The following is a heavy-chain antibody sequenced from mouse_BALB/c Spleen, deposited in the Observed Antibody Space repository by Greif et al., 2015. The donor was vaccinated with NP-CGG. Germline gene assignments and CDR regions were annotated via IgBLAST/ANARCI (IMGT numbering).Heavy chain of an antibody. Sequence: EVQLQQSGAKLVKPGASVELSCTASGFNIKDTYMHWVKQRPEQGLEWIGRIDPANGNTKYDPKFQGKATITADTSSNTAYLQLSSLTSEDTAVYYCARYGNYVYFDVWGAGTTVTVSS. CDR2: IDPANGNT. J-gene: IGHJ1*01. CDR3: ARYGNYVYFDV. CDR1: GFNIKDTY. V-gene: IGHV14-3*02. D-gene: IGHD2-1*01.